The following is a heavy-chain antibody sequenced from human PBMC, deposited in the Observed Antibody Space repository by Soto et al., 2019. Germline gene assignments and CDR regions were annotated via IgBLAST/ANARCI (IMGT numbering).Heavy chain of an antibody. Sequence: WWSWARQPPGKGLEWIGEIYHSGSTNYNPSLKSRVTISVDKSKNQFSLKLSSVTAADTAVYYCARSHSVYAVPYFDYWGQGTLVTVSS. CDR3: ARSHSVYAVPYFDY. D-gene: IGHD2-2*01. J-gene: IGHJ4*02. CDR2: IYHSGST. CDR1: W. V-gene: IGHV4-4*02.